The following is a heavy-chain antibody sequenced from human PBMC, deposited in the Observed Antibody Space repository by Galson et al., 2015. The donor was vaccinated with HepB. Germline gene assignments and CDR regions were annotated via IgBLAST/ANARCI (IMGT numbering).Heavy chain of an antibody. CDR3: ARARGTGYFDY. D-gene: IGHD1-1*01. Sequence: SLRLSCAASGFTFSSYAMHWVRQAPGKGLEWVAVISYDGSNKYYADSVKGRFTISRDNSKSTLYLQMNSLRAEDTAVYYCARARGTGYFDYWGQGTLVTVSS. CDR2: ISYDGSNK. V-gene: IGHV3-30-3*01. J-gene: IGHJ4*02. CDR1: GFTFSSYA.